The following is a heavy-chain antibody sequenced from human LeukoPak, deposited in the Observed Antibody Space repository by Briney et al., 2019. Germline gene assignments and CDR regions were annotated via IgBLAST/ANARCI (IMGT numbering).Heavy chain of an antibody. CDR2: ITWNSGVI. V-gene: IGHV3-9*01. CDR1: GFTFDDYA. CDR3: VKDRTYDSTGSYFDY. Sequence: GGSLRLPCAASGFTFDDYAMHWVRQAPGKGLEWVSGITWNSGVIRYADSVKGRFTVSRDNAMNSLYLEMNSLRVEDTAFYFCVKDRTYDSTGSYFDYWGQGTLVAVSS. J-gene: IGHJ4*02. D-gene: IGHD3-22*01.